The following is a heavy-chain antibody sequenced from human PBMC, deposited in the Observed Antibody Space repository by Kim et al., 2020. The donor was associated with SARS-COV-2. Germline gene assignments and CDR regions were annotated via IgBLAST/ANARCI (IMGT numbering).Heavy chain of an antibody. Sequence: NTRYSQKFQARVSVTRDTSATTAYVELSGLRSEDTAVYYCAREAVAGSFDYWGQGTLVTVSS. V-gene: IGHV1-3*01. CDR3: AREAVAGSFDY. J-gene: IGHJ4*02. D-gene: IGHD6-19*01. CDR2: NT.